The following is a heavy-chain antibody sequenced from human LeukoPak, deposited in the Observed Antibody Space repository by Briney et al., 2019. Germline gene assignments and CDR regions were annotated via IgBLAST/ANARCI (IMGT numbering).Heavy chain of an antibody. Sequence: ASVKVSCKASGGTFSSYAISWVRQAPGQGLEWMGGIIPIFGTANYAQKFQGRVTITADESTSTAYMELSSLRSEDTAVYYRARDGSGSPYYFDYWGQGTLVTVSS. CDR2: IIPIFGTA. D-gene: IGHD3-10*01. CDR1: GGTFSSYA. V-gene: IGHV1-69*13. CDR3: ARDGSGSPYYFDY. J-gene: IGHJ4*02.